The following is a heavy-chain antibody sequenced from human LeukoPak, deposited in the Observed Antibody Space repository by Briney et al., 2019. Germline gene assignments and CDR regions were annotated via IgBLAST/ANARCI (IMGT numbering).Heavy chain of an antibody. CDR2: INPNSGGT. D-gene: IGHD6-6*01. CDR1: GYTFTDYH. V-gene: IGHV1-2*02. J-gene: IGHJ4*02. CDR3: AIHGRSSRVIVY. Sequence: GASVKVSCKASGYTFTDYHLHWVRQAPGQGLEWMGWINPNSGGTNYAQRFQGRVTMTRDTSISTAYMELSRLRSDDTAVYYCAIHGRSSRVIVYWGQGTLVTVSS.